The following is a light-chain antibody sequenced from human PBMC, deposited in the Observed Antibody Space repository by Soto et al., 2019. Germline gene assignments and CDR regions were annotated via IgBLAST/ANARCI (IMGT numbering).Light chain of an antibody. V-gene: IGLV1-47*02. CDR2: SND. CDR3: SAWDDSLSGVV. CDR1: SSNIGTNF. Sequence: QSVLTQPPSASATPGQRVSISCSGSSSNIGTNFVSWYQQLPGTPPKLLIYSNDQRPSGVPDRFSGSKSGTSASLAISGLRSEDEADYYCSAWDDSLSGVVFGGGTQLTV. J-gene: IGLJ2*01.